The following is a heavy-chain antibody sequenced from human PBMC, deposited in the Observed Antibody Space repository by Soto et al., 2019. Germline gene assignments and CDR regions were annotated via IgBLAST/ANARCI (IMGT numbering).Heavy chain of an antibody. CDR3: AREMPSESNYAVSLAYDYDGMDV. V-gene: IGHV4-34*01. D-gene: IGHD3-16*01. J-gene: IGHJ6*02. CDR2: INHSGST. CDR1: GGSFSGYY. Sequence: QVQLQQWGAGLLKPSETLSLTCAVYGGSFSGYYWSWIRQPPGKGLEWIGEINHSGSTNYNPSLRHQVTISADAPKHPFSPKLSSVTAANTSVYYCAREMPSESNYAVSLAYDYDGMDVWGQGTTGTVAS.